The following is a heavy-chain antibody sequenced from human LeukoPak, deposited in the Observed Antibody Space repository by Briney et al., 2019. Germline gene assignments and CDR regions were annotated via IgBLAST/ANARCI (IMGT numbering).Heavy chain of an antibody. J-gene: IGHJ4*02. Sequence: GGSLRLSCAASRFTFSRYWMSWARQAPGKGLEWVANIKQDGREKYYVDSVKGRFTISKDNAKNSLYLQMNSLRAEDTAVYYCAREVAIGLDYWGQGTLVTVSS. CDR1: RFTFSRYW. CDR3: AREVAIGLDY. CDR2: IKQDGREK. D-gene: IGHD5-12*01. V-gene: IGHV3-7*01.